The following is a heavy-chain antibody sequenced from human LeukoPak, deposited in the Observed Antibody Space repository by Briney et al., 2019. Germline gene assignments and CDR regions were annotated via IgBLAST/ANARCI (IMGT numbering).Heavy chain of an antibody. D-gene: IGHD2-15*01. V-gene: IGHV6-1*01. CDR3: ARQLTGFCSGIRCNHGLDV. CDR2: TYYRSKWTN. J-gene: IGHJ6*02. CDR1: GDSVSSNTAA. Sequence: SHTLSLTCAISGDSVSSNTAAWNWIRQSPSRGLEWLGRTYYRSKWTNDYALSVKSRITINPDTSKNQFSLQLNSVTPEDTAVYFCARQLTGFCSGIRCNHGLDVWGQGTTVTVSS.